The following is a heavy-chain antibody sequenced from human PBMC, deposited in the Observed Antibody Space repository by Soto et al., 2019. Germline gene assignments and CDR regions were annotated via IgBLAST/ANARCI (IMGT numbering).Heavy chain of an antibody. D-gene: IGHD6-13*01. CDR3: AQDLGSSWYHYNSFAP. J-gene: IGHJ5*02. CDR2: IGSGSP. CDR1: GFTFSGYA. V-gene: IGHV3-23*01. Sequence: GGSLRLSCAASGFTFSGYAMSWVRQAPGKGLEWVSAIGSGSPFYADSVKGRFTISRDNANSMLYLQMNSLRADDTAVYFCAQDLGSSWYHYNSFAPGGQGTLVTVSS.